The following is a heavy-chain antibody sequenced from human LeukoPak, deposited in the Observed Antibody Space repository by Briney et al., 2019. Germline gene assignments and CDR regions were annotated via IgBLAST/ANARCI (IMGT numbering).Heavy chain of an antibody. CDR2: IYNDGSS. CDR1: GFNVRSNY. J-gene: IGHJ4*02. Sequence: GGSLRLSCAASGFNVRSNYMSWVRQGPGKGLEWVSVIYNDGSSYYADSVKGRFTISRDNSKNTLYLQMNSLRVEDTAVYYCARDRPFGGVLDFDYWGQGTLVTVSS. D-gene: IGHD3-16*01. CDR3: ARDRPFGGVLDFDY. V-gene: IGHV3-66*01.